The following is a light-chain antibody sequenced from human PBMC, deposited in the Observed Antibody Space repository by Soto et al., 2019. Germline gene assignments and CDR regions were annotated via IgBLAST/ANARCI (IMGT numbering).Light chain of an antibody. CDR2: ADN. CDR3: AAWDDSLSGWV. V-gene: IGLV1-40*01. J-gene: IGLJ3*02. CDR1: SSNIGAGYD. Sequence: QSVLTQTPSVSGAPGQKITMSCTGSSSNIGAGYDVHWYQQVPGAAPRLLIYADNNRPSGVPDRFSASKSGTSASLAITGLRSEDEADYYCAAWDDSLSGWVFGGGTKLTVL.